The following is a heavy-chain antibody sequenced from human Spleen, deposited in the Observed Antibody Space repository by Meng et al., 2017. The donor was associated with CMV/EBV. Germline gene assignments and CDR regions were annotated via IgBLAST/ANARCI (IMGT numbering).Heavy chain of an antibody. V-gene: IGHV3-30*01. J-gene: IGHJ4*02. CDR3: TRDYRVTMILPPSRGLDY. CDR2: ISYDGSNK. Sequence: QGPLGECWGGGGPVGRSLRLPLAAFGFTFSNHAMTWVRQAPGKGLEWVAIISYDGSNKYFADSVNGRFTISRDNSKNTLYLQMNSLRAEDTAVYYCTRDYRVTMILPPSRGLDYWGQETLVTVSS. D-gene: IGHD3-22*01. CDR1: GFTFSNHA.